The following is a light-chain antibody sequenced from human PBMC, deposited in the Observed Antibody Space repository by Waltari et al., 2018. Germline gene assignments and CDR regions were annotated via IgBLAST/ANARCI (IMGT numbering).Light chain of an antibody. CDR2: DAS. J-gene: IGKJ1*01. V-gene: IGKV3-20*01. CDR1: ESISRF. CDR3: QKYGSLPAT. Sequence: SCRAGESISRFLAWYQEKPGQAPRLLIYDASTRATGIPDRFSGSGSGTDFSLTISRLEPEDIAVYYCQKYGSLPATFGQGTKVEIK.